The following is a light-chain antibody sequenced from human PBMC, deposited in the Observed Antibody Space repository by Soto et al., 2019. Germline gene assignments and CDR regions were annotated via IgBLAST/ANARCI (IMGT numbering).Light chain of an antibody. V-gene: IGKV1-9*01. CDR2: AAS. CDR3: QQYNNWPSWT. CDR1: QGISSY. Sequence: IQLTQSPSSLSASVGDRVTITCRASQGISSYLAWYQQKPGKAPKLLIYAASTLQSGVPSRFSGSGSGTDFTLTISSLQSEDFAVYYCQQYNNWPSWTFGQGTKVDI. J-gene: IGKJ1*01.